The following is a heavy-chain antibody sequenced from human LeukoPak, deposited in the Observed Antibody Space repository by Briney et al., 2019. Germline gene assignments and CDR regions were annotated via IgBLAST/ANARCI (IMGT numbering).Heavy chain of an antibody. Sequence: PGGSLRLSYAASGFTFSSYSMNWVRQAPGKGLEWVSYISSSSSTIYYADSVKGRFTISRDNAKNSLYLQMNSLRAEDTAVYYCARRSGLDYWGQGTLVTVSS. CDR3: ARRSGLDY. CDR2: ISSSSSTI. J-gene: IGHJ4*02. D-gene: IGHD3-22*01. CDR1: GFTFSSYS. V-gene: IGHV3-48*01.